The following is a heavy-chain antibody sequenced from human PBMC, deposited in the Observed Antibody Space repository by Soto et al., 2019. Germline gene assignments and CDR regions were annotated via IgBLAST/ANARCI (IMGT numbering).Heavy chain of an antibody. CDR3: ARETGYSSGMDV. CDR2: INSDGSST. CDR1: GFTFSSYW. V-gene: IGHV3-74*01. J-gene: IGHJ6*02. D-gene: IGHD5-18*01. Sequence: PGGSLRLSCAASGFTFSSYWMHWVRQAPGKGLVWVSRINSDGSSTSYADSVKGRFTISRDNAKNTLYLQMNSLRAEDTAVYYCARETGYSSGMDVWGQGXTVTVYS.